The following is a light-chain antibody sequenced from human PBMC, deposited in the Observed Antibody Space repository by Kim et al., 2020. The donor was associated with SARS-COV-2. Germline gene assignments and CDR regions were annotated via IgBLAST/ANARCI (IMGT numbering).Light chain of an antibody. CDR1: SSDIGTNY. Sequence: ELTQPPSASGTPGQRVTISCSGSSSDIGTNYVYWYQQFPGAAPKLLVYRNNQRPSGVPDRFSGSKSGTATSLVISGLRSEDEADYYCASWDESLSGPVFGGGTKLTVL. J-gene: IGLJ3*02. V-gene: IGLV1-47*01. CDR3: ASWDESLSGPV. CDR2: RNN.